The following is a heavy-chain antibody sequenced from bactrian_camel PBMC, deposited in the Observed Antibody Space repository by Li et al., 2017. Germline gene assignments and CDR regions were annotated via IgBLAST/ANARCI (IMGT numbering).Heavy chain of an antibody. Sequence: HVQLVESGGGSALAGGSVRLSCAASGYTFNTYSWFRQAPGKEREGAAAIDTGDGSTYYLNSVEGRFTISHDNAKNTLYLQMNSLKPEDTAIYYCAAAKGLPDLLRGGYLSARSYNYWGRGTQVTVS. D-gene: IGHD3*01. CDR2: IDTGDGST. V-gene: IGHV3S1*01. J-gene: IGHJ4*01. CDR1: GYTFNTYS. CDR3: AAAKGLPDLLRGGYLSARSYNY.